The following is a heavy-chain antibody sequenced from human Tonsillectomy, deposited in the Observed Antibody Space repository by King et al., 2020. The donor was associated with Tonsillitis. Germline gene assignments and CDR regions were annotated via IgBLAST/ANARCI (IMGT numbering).Heavy chain of an antibody. CDR3: AKEIAAAGDSYYSYGMDV. CDR2: IPYDGSNK. Sequence: VQLVESGGGVVQPGRSLRLSCAASGFSFRNYGIHWVRQAPGKGLEWVAIIPYDGSNKYYADSVKGRFTVSRANSKNTLYLQMNSLRGEDTAVYYCAKEIAAAGDSYYSYGMDVWGQGTAVTVSS. V-gene: IGHV3-30*18. CDR1: GFSFRNYG. J-gene: IGHJ6*02. D-gene: IGHD6-13*01.